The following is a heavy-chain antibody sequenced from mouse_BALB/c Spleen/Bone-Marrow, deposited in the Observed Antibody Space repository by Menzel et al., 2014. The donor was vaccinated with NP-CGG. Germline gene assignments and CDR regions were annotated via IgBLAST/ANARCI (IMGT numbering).Heavy chain of an antibody. CDR1: GYTFTDYI. CDR3: ARHEDLDIRRRLSAMDY. Sequence: VQLLHSGAELVKPGTSVNLSCKAYGYTFTDYIIRRAKLRSGHCLEWFWWFYPGSGSIKYNEKFKIKATLTVDKSSNTVYMELSRLTSEDSAVYFCARHEDLDIRRRLSAMDYWGQGTSVTVSS. J-gene: IGHJ4*01. D-gene: IGHD2-12*01. V-gene: IGHV1-62-2*01. CDR2: FYPGSGSI.